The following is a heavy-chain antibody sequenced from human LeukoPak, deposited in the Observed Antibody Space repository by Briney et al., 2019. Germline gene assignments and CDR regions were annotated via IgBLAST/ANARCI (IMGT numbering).Heavy chain of an antibody. J-gene: IGHJ6*03. Sequence: GGSLRLSCAPSGFTFGTYSMNWVRQAPGKGLEWVSSISSSSNYIYYADLVKGRFTISTDNAKNSLFLQMDRLSDEDTAVYYCARDWNDFYMDVWGKGTTVTVSS. CDR1: GFTFGTYS. V-gene: IGHV3-21*01. CDR2: ISSSSNYI. CDR3: ARDWNDFYMDV. D-gene: IGHD1-1*01.